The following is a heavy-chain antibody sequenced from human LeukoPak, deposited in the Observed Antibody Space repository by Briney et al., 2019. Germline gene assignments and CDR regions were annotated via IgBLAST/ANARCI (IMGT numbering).Heavy chain of an antibody. CDR2: IKQDGSEK. CDR1: GFTFSSYW. V-gene: IGHV3-7*01. Sequence: GGSLRLSCAASGFTFSSYWMSWVRQAPGKGLEWVANIKQDGSEKYYVDSVKGRFTISRDNAKNSLYLQMNSLRAEDTAVYYCARVLSAAMRGGMDVWGQGTTVTVSS. D-gene: IGHD2-2*01. J-gene: IGHJ6*02. CDR3: ARVLSAAMRGGMDV.